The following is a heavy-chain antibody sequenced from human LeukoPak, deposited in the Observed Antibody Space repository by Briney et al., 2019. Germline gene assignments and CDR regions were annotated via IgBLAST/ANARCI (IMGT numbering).Heavy chain of an antibody. CDR3: ARDRAEDYYDSSGSIDY. V-gene: IGHV1-69*13. J-gene: IGHJ4*02. CDR2: IIPIFGTA. Sequence: ASVKVSCKASGYTFTGYYMHWVRQAPGQGLEWMGGIIPIFGTANYAQKFQGRVTITADESTSTAYMELSSLRSEDTAVYYCARDRAEDYYDSSGSIDYWGQGTLVTISS. D-gene: IGHD3-22*01. CDR1: GYTFTGYY.